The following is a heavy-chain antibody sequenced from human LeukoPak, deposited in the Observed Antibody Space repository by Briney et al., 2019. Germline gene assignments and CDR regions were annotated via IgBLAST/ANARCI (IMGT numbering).Heavy chain of an antibody. V-gene: IGHV1-69*05. Sequence: SVKVSCKASGGTFSSYAISWVRQAPGQGLEWMGRIIPIFGTANYAQKFQGRVTITTDESTSTAYMELSSLRSEDTAVYYCARRSRLGYCSGGSCYSLRYWGQGTLVTVSS. CDR2: IIPIFGTA. CDR3: ARRSRLGYCSGGSCYSLRY. J-gene: IGHJ4*02. D-gene: IGHD2-15*01. CDR1: GGTFSSYA.